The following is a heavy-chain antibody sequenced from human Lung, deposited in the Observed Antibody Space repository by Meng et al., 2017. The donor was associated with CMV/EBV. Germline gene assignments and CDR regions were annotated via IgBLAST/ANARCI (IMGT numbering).Heavy chain of an antibody. J-gene: IGHJ4*01. Sequence: SCAASGFSFSRYDMHWVRQSPATGLQWVEHIWDDGRNTNYAESVKGRFTISRDNSKKTVYLQLNNLRTEDTAVYYCAKVGGYASMYDYWGRGTLVTVSS. CDR1: GFSFSRYD. CDR3: AKVGGYASMYDY. V-gene: IGHV3-33*06. CDR2: IWDDGRNT. D-gene: IGHD3-22*01.